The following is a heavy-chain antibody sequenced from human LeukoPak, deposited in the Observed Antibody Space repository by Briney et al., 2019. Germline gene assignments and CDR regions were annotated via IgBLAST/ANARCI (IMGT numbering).Heavy chain of an antibody. Sequence: GRSLRLSCAASGFTFSKYGMHWVRQAPGKGLEWVAVIWYDGNNKDYADSVKGLFSISRDNSKNTLSLQMNSLRVEDTAMYYCARVNCRSSSCYLASYFFDSWGQGTLVTVSS. CDR1: GFTFSKYG. V-gene: IGHV3-33*01. J-gene: IGHJ5*01. CDR2: IWYDGNNK. D-gene: IGHD2-2*01. CDR3: ARVNCRSSSCYLASYFFDS.